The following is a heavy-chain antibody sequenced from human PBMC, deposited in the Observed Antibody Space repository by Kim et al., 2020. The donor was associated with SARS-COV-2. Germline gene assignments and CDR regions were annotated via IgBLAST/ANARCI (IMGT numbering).Heavy chain of an antibody. CDR2: IYYSGST. CDR3: ARVRFNYGSGSTPLDY. CDR1: GGSISSGGYY. Sequence: SETLSLTCTVSGGSISSGGYYWSWIRQHPGKGLEWIGYIYYSGSTYYNPSLKSRVTISVDTSKNQFSLKLSSVTAADTAVYYCARVRFNYGSGSTPLDYWGQGTLVTVSS. D-gene: IGHD3-10*01. V-gene: IGHV4-31*03. J-gene: IGHJ4*02.